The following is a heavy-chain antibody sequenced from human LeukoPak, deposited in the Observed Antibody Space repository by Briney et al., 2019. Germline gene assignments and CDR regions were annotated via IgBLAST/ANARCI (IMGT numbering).Heavy chain of an antibody. D-gene: IGHD3-22*01. V-gene: IGHV1-24*01. CDR1: GGTFSSYA. CDR2: FDPEDGET. CDR3: ATAMIVVVITRDDAFDI. Sequence: GASVKVSCKASGGTFSSYAISWVRQAPGQGLEWMGGFDPEDGETIYAQKFQGRVTMTEDTSTDTAYMELSSLRSEDTAVYYCATAMIVVVITRDDAFDIWGQGTMVTVSS. J-gene: IGHJ3*02.